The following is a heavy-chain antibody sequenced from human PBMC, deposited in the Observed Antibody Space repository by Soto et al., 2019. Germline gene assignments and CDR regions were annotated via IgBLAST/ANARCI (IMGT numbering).Heavy chain of an antibody. J-gene: IGHJ4*02. D-gene: IGHD3-16*01. CDR3: ARVYGGYYFDY. CDR1: GYTFTSYA. V-gene: IGHV1-18*01. Sequence: QVQVVQSGAEVKKPGASVKVSCTASGYTFTSYAIRWVRQAPGQGLEWMGRISAYNGKTNYEQRLQGRVTMTTETSTRTGYMELRSLRSDDTAVYYCARVYGGYYFDYWGQGSLVTVFS. CDR2: ISAYNGKT.